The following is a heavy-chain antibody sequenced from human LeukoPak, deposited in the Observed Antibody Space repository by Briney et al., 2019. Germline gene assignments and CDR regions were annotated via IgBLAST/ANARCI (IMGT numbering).Heavy chain of an antibody. V-gene: IGHV4-4*02. CDR1: GGAISSVNL. CDR2: MYLSGTT. D-gene: IGHD6-19*01. Sequence: SETLSLTCAVSGGAISSVNLWGWVRQPPGKGLEWVGEMYLSGTTTYNPSLRGRVTISIDKSKNQHSLKFSSVTAADPAVYYCAGLEGRYSTGLYYYFDYRGQGTLVTVSS. J-gene: IGHJ4*02. CDR3: AGLEGRYSTGLYYYFDY.